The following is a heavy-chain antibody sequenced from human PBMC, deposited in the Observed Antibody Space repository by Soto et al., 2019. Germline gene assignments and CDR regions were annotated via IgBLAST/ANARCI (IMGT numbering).Heavy chain of an antibody. V-gene: IGHV3-23*01. CDR1: GFTFSSYA. CDR2: ISGSGGST. CDR3: AKVIEVLMVYGASDY. Sequence: EVQLLESGGGLVQPGGSLRLSCAASGFTFSSYAMSWVRQAPGKGLEWVSAISGSGGSTYYADSVKGRFTISRDNSKNPLYLQMNSLRAEDTAVYYCAKVIEVLMVYGASDYRGQGTLVTVSS. D-gene: IGHD2-8*01. J-gene: IGHJ4*02.